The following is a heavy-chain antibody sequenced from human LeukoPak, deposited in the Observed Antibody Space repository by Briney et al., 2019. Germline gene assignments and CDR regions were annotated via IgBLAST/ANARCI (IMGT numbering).Heavy chain of an antibody. CDR3: ARERQYSSSWYSYYYYYMDV. D-gene: IGHD6-13*01. V-gene: IGHV1-69*06. CDR2: IIPIFGTA. CDR1: GGTFSSYA. Sequence: GASVKVSCKASGGTFSSYAISWVRQAPGQGLEWMGGIIPIFGTANYAQKFQGRVTITADKSTSTAYMELSSLRSEDTAVYYCARERQYSSSWYSYYYYYMDVWGKGTTVTVSS. J-gene: IGHJ6*03.